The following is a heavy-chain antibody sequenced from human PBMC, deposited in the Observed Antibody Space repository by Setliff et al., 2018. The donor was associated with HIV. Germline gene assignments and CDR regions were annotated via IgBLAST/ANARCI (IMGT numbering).Heavy chain of an antibody. CDR3: ARGLSIFGAATPGFYSFMDV. V-gene: IGHV4-61*02. CDR2: IYTSGST. CDR1: GGSISSGSYY. D-gene: IGHD3-3*01. Sequence: PSETLSLTCTVSGGSISSGSYYWSWIRQPAGKGLEWIGRIYTSGSTSYNPSLKSRVTISVDTSKNQFSLKLSSLTAADTAVYYCARGLSIFGAATPGFYSFMDVWGKGTTVTVSS. J-gene: IGHJ6*03.